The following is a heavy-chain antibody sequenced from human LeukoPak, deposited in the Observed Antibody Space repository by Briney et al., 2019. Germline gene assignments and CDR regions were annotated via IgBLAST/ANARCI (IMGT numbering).Heavy chain of an antibody. J-gene: IGHJ4*02. CDR2: ISSSSSTM. CDR1: GFTFSSYN. V-gene: IGHV3-48*04. Sequence: GGSLSLSCAASGFTFSSYNMNWVRQAPGRGLEWLSYISSSSSTMYYADSVQGRFTISRDNTKNSLYLVMNSLRAEDTAVYYCVRGVMGRSAWYYFDYWGQGALVTVSS. D-gene: IGHD2-8*01. CDR3: VRGVMGRSAWYYFDY.